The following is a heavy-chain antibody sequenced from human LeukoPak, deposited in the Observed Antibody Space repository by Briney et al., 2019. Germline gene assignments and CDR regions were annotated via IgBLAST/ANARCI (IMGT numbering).Heavy chain of an antibody. V-gene: IGHV1-18*01. CDR1: GYTLTSYG. CDR3: AREEGEYCSSTSCPGGGSDS. J-gene: IGHJ5*01. CDR2: ISAYNGNT. D-gene: IGHD2-2*01. Sequence: ASVKVSCKTSGYTLTSYGNSWVRQAPGQGLECMGWISAYNGNTNYAQKLQGRDTMTTDTSTSTAYKELRSLRSDDTAVYYCAREEGEYCSSTSCPGGGSDSWGQGTLVTVSS.